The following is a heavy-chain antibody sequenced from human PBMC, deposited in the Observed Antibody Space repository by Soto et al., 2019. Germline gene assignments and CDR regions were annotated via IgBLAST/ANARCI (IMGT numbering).Heavy chain of an antibody. D-gene: IGHD3-22*01. V-gene: IGHV3-49*04. Sequence: GGSLRLSCTASGFTFGDYAMSWVRQAPGKGLEWVGFIRSKAYGGTTEYAASVKGRFTISRDDSKSIAYLQMNSLKTEVTAVYYCTRDRDTHYYDSSGYLIYYFDYWGQGTLVTVSS. CDR1: GFTFGDYA. J-gene: IGHJ4*02. CDR2: IRSKAYGGTT. CDR3: TRDRDTHYYDSSGYLIYYFDY.